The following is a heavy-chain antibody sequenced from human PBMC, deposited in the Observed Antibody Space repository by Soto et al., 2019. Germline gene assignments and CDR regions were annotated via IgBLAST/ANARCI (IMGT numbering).Heavy chain of an antibody. Sequence: SVKVSCNASGYTFTGYYMHWVRQAPGQGLEWMGWINPNSGGTNYAQKFQGCVTMTMDTSISTAYMELSRLRSDDTAVYYCARDLGTRITIFGVVSMSTHWFDPWGQGTLVTVSS. CDR2: INPNSGGT. CDR1: GYTFTGYY. CDR3: ARDLGTRITIFGVVSMSTHWFDP. D-gene: IGHD3-3*01. V-gene: IGHV1-2*04. J-gene: IGHJ5*02.